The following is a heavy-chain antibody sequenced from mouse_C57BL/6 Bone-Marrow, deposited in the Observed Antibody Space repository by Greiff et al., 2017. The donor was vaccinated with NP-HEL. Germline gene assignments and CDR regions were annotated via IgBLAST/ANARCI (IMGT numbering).Heavy chain of an antibody. J-gene: IGHJ2*01. CDR3: ADLRTGYFDY. CDR2: INPYNGGT. Sequence: EVQVVESGPVLVKPGASVKMSCKASGYTFTDYYMNWVKQSHGKSLEWIGVINPYNGGTSYNQKFKGKATLTVDKSSSTAYMELNSLTSEDSAVYYCADLRTGYFDYWGQGTTLTVSS. CDR1: GYTFTDYY. D-gene: IGHD1-1*01. V-gene: IGHV1-19*01.